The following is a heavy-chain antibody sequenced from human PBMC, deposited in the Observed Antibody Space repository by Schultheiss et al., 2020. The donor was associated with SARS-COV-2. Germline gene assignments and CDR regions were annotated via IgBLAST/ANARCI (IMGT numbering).Heavy chain of an antibody. Sequence: GGSLRLSCAASGFIFKNYAMSWVRQAPGKGLEWVSALSGSGGSTYHADSVKGRFTISRDNSKNTLYLQMNSLRAEDSAEYYCAKGGQTAMVTGFGYYYYYGMDVWGQGTTVTVSS. CDR2: LSGSGGST. V-gene: IGHV3-23*01. CDR1: GFIFKNYA. CDR3: AKGGQTAMVTGFGYYYYYGMDV. J-gene: IGHJ6*02. D-gene: IGHD5-18*01.